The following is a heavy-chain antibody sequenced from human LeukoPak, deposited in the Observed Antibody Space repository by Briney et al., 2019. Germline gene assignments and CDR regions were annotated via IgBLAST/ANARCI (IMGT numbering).Heavy chain of an antibody. CDR3: VKEYSYGFDY. CDR1: GFTSSSYA. D-gene: IGHD5-18*01. Sequence: PGGSLRLSCSASGFTSSSYAMHWVRQAPGKGLEYVSAISSNGGLTYYADSVQGRFTISRDSSKNTVYLQMNGLRTQDTAVYYCVKEYSYGFDYWGQGTLVTVSS. CDR2: ISSNGGLT. V-gene: IGHV3-64D*09. J-gene: IGHJ4*02.